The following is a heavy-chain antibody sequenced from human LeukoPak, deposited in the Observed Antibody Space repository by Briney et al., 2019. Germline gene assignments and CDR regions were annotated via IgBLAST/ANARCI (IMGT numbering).Heavy chain of an antibody. Sequence: SETLSLTCTVSGGSISSSSYYWGWIRQPPGKGLEWIGSIYYSGSTYYNPSLKSRVTISVDTSKNQFSLKLSSVTAADTAVYYCARRPETVALQGGFDYWGQGTLVTVSS. CDR3: ARRPETVALQGGFDY. CDR1: GGSISSSSYY. D-gene: IGHD6-19*01. V-gene: IGHV4-39*01. J-gene: IGHJ4*02. CDR2: IYYSGST.